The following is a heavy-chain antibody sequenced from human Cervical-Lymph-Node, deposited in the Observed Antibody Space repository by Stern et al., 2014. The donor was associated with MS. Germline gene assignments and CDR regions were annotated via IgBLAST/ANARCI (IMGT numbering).Heavy chain of an antibody. D-gene: IGHD1-26*01. J-gene: IGHJ3*02. V-gene: IGHV4-31*03. Sequence: QDQLVQSGPGLVKPSQTLSLTCTVSGGSISSGDYYWNWIRQHPGKGLEXIGYIYYSGSTYYNPSLKSRVTISVDTSKNHFSLKLSSVTAADTDVYYCARDGPQVGAGSFDIWGQGTMVTVSS. CDR1: GGSISSGDYY. CDR2: IYYSGST. CDR3: ARDGPQVGAGSFDI.